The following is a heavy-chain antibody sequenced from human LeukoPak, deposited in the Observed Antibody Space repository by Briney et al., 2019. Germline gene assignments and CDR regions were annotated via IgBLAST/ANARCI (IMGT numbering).Heavy chain of an antibody. CDR1: GFNFSSFG. V-gene: IGHV3-23*01. J-gene: IGHJ3*02. Sequence: GSLRLSCAASGFNFSSFGVNWVRQGPGKGLEWVSGISFIISTWSADSVKGRFTISRDNSKNTVYLQMNSLRDDDTAVYYCAKGTSSLNYDAFDIWGQGTLVTVS. CDR3: AKGTSSLNYDAFDI. CDR2: ISFIIST. D-gene: IGHD6-19*01.